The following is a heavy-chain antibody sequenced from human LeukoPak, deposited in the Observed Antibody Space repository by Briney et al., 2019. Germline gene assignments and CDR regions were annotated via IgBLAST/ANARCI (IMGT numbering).Heavy chain of an antibody. Sequence: SETLSLTCTVSGGSISSYYWSWIRQPPGKGLEWIGYIYYSGSTNYNPSLKSRVTISVDTSKNQFSLKLSSVTAVDTAVYYCARVGLWDYFDYWGQGTLVTVSS. CDR1: GGSISSYY. CDR2: IYYSGST. J-gene: IGHJ4*02. CDR3: ARVGLWDYFDY. D-gene: IGHD5-18*01. V-gene: IGHV4-59*01.